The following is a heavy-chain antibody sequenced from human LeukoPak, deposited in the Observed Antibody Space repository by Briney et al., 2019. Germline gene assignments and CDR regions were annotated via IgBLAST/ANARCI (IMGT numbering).Heavy chain of an antibody. CDR3: ARKYSSSWYANWFDP. J-gene: IGHJ5*02. D-gene: IGHD6-13*01. CDR2: ISAYNGNT. V-gene: IGHV1-18*01. Sequence: ASVKVSCKASGGTFSSYAISWVRQAPGQGLEWMGRISAYNGNTNYAQKLQGRVTMTTDTSTSTAYMELRSLRSDDTAVYYCARKYSSSWYANWFDPWGQGTLVTVSS. CDR1: GGTFSSYA.